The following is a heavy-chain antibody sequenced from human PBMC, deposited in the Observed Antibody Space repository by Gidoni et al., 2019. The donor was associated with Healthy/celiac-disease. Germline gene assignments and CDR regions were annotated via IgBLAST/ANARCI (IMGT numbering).Heavy chain of an antibody. CDR2: ISGSGGST. CDR1: GFTFSSYA. Sequence: EVQLLESGGGLVQPGGSLRLSCAASGFTFSSYAMSWVRQAPGKGLEWVSAISGSGGSTYYADSVKGRFTISRDNSKNTLYLQMNSLRAEDTAVYYCAKDLALGKGSGSYYRDHYYYYMDVWGKGTTVTVSS. CDR3: AKDLALGKGSGSYYRDHYYYYMDV. D-gene: IGHD3-10*01. V-gene: IGHV3-23*01. J-gene: IGHJ6*03.